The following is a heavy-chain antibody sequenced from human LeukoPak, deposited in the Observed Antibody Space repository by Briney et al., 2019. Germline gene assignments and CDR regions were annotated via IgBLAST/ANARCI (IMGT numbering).Heavy chain of an antibody. Sequence: SETLSLTCAVYGGSFSGYYWSWIRQPPGKGLEWIGEINHSGSTNYNPSLKSRVTISVDTSKNQFSLHLNSVTPEDTAVYYCARGRSGYWVSLFEYWGQGILVTASS. V-gene: IGHV4-34*01. CDR1: GGSFSGYY. CDR3: ARGRSGYWVSLFEY. CDR2: INHSGST. D-gene: IGHD6-25*01. J-gene: IGHJ4*02.